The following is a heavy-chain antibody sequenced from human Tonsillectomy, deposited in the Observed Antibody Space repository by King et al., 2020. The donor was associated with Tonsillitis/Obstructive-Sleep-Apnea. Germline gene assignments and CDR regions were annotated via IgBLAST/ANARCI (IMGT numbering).Heavy chain of an antibody. CDR1: GGSFTRYY. J-gene: IGHJ6*03. CDR3: AREGHTTSGLHMDV. CDR2: IDHSGRT. D-gene: IGHD1-14*01. Sequence: VQLQQWGTGLLKPSETLSLTCAVYGGSFTRYYWTWIRQPPGKGLEWFAEIDHSGRTNYNPSHKSRVIMSVDTSKTQFSLSLNFVTAADTAIYYCAREGHTTSGLHMDVWGTGTTVTVAS. V-gene: IGHV4-34*01.